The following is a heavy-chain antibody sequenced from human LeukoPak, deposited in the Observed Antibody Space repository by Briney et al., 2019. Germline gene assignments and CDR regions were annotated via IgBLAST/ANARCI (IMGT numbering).Heavy chain of an antibody. Sequence: GGSLRLSCTASGFTFGDYAMSWVRQAPGKGLEWVGFIRSKAYGGTTEYAASVKGRFTISRDDSKSIAYLQMNSLKTEDTAVYYCARSVLWWPDYWGQGTLVTVSS. D-gene: IGHD2-21*01. CDR1: GFTFGDYA. CDR2: IRSKAYGGTT. CDR3: ARSVLWWPDY. J-gene: IGHJ4*02. V-gene: IGHV3-49*04.